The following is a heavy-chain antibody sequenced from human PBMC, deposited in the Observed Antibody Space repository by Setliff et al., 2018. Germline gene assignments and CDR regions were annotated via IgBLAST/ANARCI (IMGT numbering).Heavy chain of an antibody. V-gene: IGHV3-64*01. J-gene: IGHJ3*02. Sequence: PGESLKISCAASGFTFISYAMHWVRQAPGKGLEYVSAISSNGGRMSYANSVKGRFIISRDIPKNTLYLQMGSLRAEDTAVYYCARIAEYDTIDIWGQGTMVTVSS. CDR1: GFTFISYA. CDR3: ARIAEYDTIDI. CDR2: ISSNGGRM. D-gene: IGHD3-16*01.